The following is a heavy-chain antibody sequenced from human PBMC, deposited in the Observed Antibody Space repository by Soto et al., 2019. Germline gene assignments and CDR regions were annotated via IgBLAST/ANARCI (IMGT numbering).Heavy chain of an antibody. V-gene: IGHV3-74*01. CDR3: ARDMRYFDWSAFDY. CDR1: GFTFSSYW. CDR2: INSDGSST. Sequence: GGSLRLSCAASGFTFSSYWMHWVRQAPGKGLVWVSHINSDGSSTSYADSVKGRFTISRDNAKNTLYLQMNSLRAEDTAVYYCARDMRYFDWSAFDYWGQGT. J-gene: IGHJ4*02. D-gene: IGHD3-9*01.